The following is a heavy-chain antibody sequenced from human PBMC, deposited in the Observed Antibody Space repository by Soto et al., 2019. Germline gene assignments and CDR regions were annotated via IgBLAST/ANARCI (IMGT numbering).Heavy chain of an antibody. Sequence: QVQLVQSGAEVKKPGASVNISCKASGFTFTKYALHWVRQAPGQRPEWMGWVNAGSGNTRYLQRFQGRITITRDTSASTVYLDLSSLTSEDTAVYFCARDYADRAVAGIPLLAHWGQGTLVTVSS. J-gene: IGHJ4*01. V-gene: IGHV1-3*01. CDR3: ARDYADRAVAGIPLLAH. CDR1: GFTFTKYA. D-gene: IGHD6-19*01. CDR2: VNAGSGNT.